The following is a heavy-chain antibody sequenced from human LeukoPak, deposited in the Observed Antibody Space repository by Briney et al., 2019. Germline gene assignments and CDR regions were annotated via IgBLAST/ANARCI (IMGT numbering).Heavy chain of an antibody. Sequence: PGGSLRLSCAASGFTVSSNYMSWVRQAPGKGLEWVSVIYSGGSTYYADSVKGRFTISRDNSKNTLYLQMNSLRAEDTAVYYCARDLRYCSSTSCGLSWGYWGQGTLVTVSS. V-gene: IGHV3-53*01. D-gene: IGHD2-2*01. CDR2: IYSGGST. J-gene: IGHJ4*02. CDR3: ARDLRYCSSTSCGLSWGY. CDR1: GFTVSSNY.